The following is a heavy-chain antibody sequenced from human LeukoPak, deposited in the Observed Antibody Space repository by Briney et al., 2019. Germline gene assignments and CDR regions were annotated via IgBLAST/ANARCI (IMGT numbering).Heavy chain of an antibody. CDR3: ARESSRYHTIDY. J-gene: IGHJ4*02. CDR2: ISSIGGGT. V-gene: IGHV3-64*01. D-gene: IGHD6-13*01. CDR1: GFIFSSNA. Sequence: GGSLRLSCAASGFIFSSNAMHWVRQAPGKGLEYVSAISSIGGGTYYANSVKDRFTISRDNSKNTLYLQMGSLRAEDMAVYYCARESSRYHTIDYWGQGTLVTVSS.